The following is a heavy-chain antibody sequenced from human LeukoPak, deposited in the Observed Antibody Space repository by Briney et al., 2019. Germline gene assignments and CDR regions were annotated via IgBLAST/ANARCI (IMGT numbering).Heavy chain of an antibody. D-gene: IGHD3-10*01. J-gene: IGHJ6*03. Sequence: AGGSLRLSCAASGFTVSSNYMSWVRQAPGKGLEWVSVIYSGGSTYYADSVKGRFTISRDNSMNTLYLQMNSLRPEDTAVYYCAKDDSPFSDYMDVWGKGTTVTISS. V-gene: IGHV3-53*05. CDR2: IYSGGST. CDR1: GFTVSSNY. CDR3: AKDDSPFSDYMDV.